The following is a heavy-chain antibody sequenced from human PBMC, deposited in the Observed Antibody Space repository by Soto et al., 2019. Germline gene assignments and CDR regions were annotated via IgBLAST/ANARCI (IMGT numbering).Heavy chain of an antibody. CDR3: ASLSSGSYSFYFDY. CDR1: GGSISSSSYY. V-gene: IGHV4-39*01. J-gene: IGHJ4*02. Sequence: QLQLQESGPGLVKPSETLSLTCTVSGGSISSSSYYWGWIRQPPGKGLEWIGSIYYSGSTYYNPSLKSRVTISVDTSKNQFSLKLSSVTAADTAVYYCASLSSGSYSFYFDYWGQGTLVTVSS. CDR2: IYYSGST. D-gene: IGHD1-26*01.